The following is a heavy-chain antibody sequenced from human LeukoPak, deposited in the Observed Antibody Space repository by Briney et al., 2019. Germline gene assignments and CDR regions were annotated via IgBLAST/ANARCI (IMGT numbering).Heavy chain of an antibody. J-gene: IGHJ4*02. D-gene: IGHD6-19*01. CDR2: MNPNSGNT. CDR3: ARGVAGARQMTTASPDFDF. V-gene: IGHV1-8*01. CDR1: GYTFTSYD. Sequence: GASVKVSPASSGYTFTSYDINWVRPATGQGLEWMGWMNPNSGNTGYAQKFQGRVTMTRNTARSTAYMELSRLRTEDTAVYYCARGVAGARQMTTASPDFDFWGQGTLVTVSS.